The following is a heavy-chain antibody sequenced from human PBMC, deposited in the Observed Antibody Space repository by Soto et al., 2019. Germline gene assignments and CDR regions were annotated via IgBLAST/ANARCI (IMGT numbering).Heavy chain of an antibody. Sequence: QVQLVQSGAEVKKPGSSVKVSCKASGGTFSSYAISWVRQAPGQGLEWMGGIIPIFGTANYAQKFQGRVTISADKSTRTAYVELRSLGSEDTAVYYCAGGVGDMATRVRPQGKLTPDYFQYWGQGTLVTVSS. CDR3: AGGVGDMATRVRPQGKLTPDYFQY. J-gene: IGHJ1*01. D-gene: IGHD5-12*01. CDR1: GGTFSSYA. V-gene: IGHV1-69*06. CDR2: IIPIFGTA.